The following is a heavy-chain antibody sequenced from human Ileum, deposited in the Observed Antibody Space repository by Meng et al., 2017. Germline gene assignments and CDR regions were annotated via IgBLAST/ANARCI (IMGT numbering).Heavy chain of an antibody. Sequence: SETLSLTCTVSGASINSGHYYWSWIRQPAGKELEWIGRIYTSGNTKYNPSLKSRITISLDTSKNQVSLELTSVTAADTAFYYCARLRDLYLHDYWGHGTLVTVSS. CDR3: ARLRDLYLHDY. V-gene: IGHV4-61*02. J-gene: IGHJ4*01. D-gene: IGHD5-24*01. CDR1: GASINSGHYY. CDR2: IYTSGNT.